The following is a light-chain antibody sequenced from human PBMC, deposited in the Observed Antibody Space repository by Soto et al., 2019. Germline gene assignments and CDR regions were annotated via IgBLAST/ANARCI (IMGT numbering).Light chain of an antibody. CDR2: DAS. Sequence: DIQMTQSPSILSASVGDRVTITCRASQSISNWLAWYQQKPGRAPKVLIYDASSLQSGVPSRFSGSGSGTEFTLTISSLQPDDIATYYCQQYKSYSYTFAQETNLAI. CDR1: QSISNW. J-gene: IGKJ2*01. CDR3: QQYKSYSYT. V-gene: IGKV1-5*01.